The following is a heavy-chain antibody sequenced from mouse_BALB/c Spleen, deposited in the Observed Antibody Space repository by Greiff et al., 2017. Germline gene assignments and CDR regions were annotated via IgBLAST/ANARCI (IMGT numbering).Heavy chain of an antibody. J-gene: IGHJ4*01. Sequence: QVQLKQSGAELMKPGASVKISCKATGYTFSSYWIEWVKQRPGHGLEWIGEILPGSGSTNYNEKFKGKATFTADTSSNTAYMQLSSLTSEDSAVYYCARSNHLLGAMDYWGQGTSVTVSS. CDR2: ILPGSGST. CDR3: ARSNHLLGAMDY. D-gene: IGHD2-10*01. CDR1: GYTFSSYW. V-gene: IGHV1-9*01.